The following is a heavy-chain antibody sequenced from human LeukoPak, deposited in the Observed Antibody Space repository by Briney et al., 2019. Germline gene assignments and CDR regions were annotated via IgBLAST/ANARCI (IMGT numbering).Heavy chain of an antibody. CDR1: GGSISSGSYY. Sequence: SETLSLTCTVSGGSISSGSYYWSWIRQPAGKGLEWIGRIYTSGSTNYNPSLKSRVTISVDTSKNQFSLKLSSVTAADTAVYYCARGRFGIVSYYYMDVWDEGTTVTVSS. CDR2: IYTSGST. D-gene: IGHD3-22*01. J-gene: IGHJ6*03. CDR3: ARGRFGIVSYYYMDV. V-gene: IGHV4-61*02.